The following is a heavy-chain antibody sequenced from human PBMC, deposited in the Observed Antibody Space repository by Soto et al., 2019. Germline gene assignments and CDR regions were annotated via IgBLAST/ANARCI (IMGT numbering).Heavy chain of an antibody. CDR2: IWYYGNKK. Sequence: PGGPLRLPCAASGITFSGYGMHWVRQAPGKGLEWVAVIWYYGNKKYSSDSVKARFTISRANSENPVYLQMNGLSAEATPVYYCARGPLLQALDYFYAMDVWGQGTRVTV. V-gene: IGHV3-33*01. CDR3: ARGPLLQALDYFYAMDV. J-gene: IGHJ6*02. CDR1: GITFSGYG.